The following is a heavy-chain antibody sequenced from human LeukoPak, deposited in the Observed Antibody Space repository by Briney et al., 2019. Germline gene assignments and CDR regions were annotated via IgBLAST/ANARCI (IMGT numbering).Heavy chain of an antibody. J-gene: IGHJ3*02. CDR3: ARERPGFSYGYGDDAFDI. CDR1: GGAISSGGYY. Sequence: PSETLSLTCTVSGGAISSGGYYWSWIRQHPGGGLEWIGSIYYSGSTYYNPSLKSRVTISVDTSKNQFSLKLSSVTAADTAVYYCARERPGFSYGYGDDAFDIWGQGTMVTVSS. CDR2: IYYSGST. V-gene: IGHV4-31*03. D-gene: IGHD5-18*01.